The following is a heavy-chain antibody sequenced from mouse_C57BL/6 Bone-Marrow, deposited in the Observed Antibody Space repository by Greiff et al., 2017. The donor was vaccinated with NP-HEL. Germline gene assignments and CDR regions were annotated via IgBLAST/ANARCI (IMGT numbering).Heavy chain of an antibody. CDR2: ILPSIGRT. J-gene: IGHJ2*01. CDR3: ARTEGNYYLGY. V-gene: IGHV15-2*01. CDR1: DSEVFPIAY. Sequence: VQLQQSGSELRSPGSSVKLSCKDFDSEVFPIAYMGWVRQKPGHGFEWIGGILPSIGRTIYGEKFEDKATLDADTLSNTAYLELNSLTSEDSAIYYCARTEGNYYLGYWGQGTTLTVSS.